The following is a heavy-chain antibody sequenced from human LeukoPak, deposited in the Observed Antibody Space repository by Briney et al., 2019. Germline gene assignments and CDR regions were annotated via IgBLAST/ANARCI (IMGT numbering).Heavy chain of an antibody. V-gene: IGHV4-31*03. CDR3: ASGTRNYERNYYYYYGMDV. J-gene: IGHJ6*02. CDR2: IYYSGST. Sequence: SQTLSLTCTVSGGSISSGGYYWSWLRQHPGKGLEWIGYIYYSGSTYYNPSLKSRVTISVDTSKNQFSLKLSSVTAADTAVYYCASGTRNYERNYYYYYGMDVWGQGTTVTVSS. D-gene: IGHD4-11*01. CDR1: GGSISSGGYY.